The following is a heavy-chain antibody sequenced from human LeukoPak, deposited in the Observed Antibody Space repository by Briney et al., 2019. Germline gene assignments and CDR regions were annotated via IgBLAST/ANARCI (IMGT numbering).Heavy chain of an antibody. Sequence: PSETLSLTCTVSGGSISSYYWSWIRPPPGKGLEWIGYIYYSGSTNYNPSLKSRVTISVDTSKNQFSLKLSSVTAADTAVYYCASADIVGATYNFDYWGQGTLVTVSS. CDR1: GGSISSYY. CDR3: ASADIVGATYNFDY. V-gene: IGHV4-59*01. J-gene: IGHJ4*02. CDR2: IYYSGST. D-gene: IGHD1-26*01.